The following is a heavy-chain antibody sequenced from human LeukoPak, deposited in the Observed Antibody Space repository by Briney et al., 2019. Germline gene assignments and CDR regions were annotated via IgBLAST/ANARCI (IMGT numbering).Heavy chain of an antibody. J-gene: IGHJ4*02. CDR2: ISAYNGNT. CDR1: RYTFTSYG. D-gene: IGHD2-15*01. V-gene: IGHV1-18*01. CDR3: SRGSRALGYCSSGSCYAFDY. Sequence: GASVKVSCKASRYTFTSYGISWVRQAPGQGLEWMGWISAYNGNTNYAQKLQGRVTMTTDTSTSTAYMELRSLRSDDTAVYYCSRGSRALGYCSSGSCYAFDYWGQGTLVTVSS.